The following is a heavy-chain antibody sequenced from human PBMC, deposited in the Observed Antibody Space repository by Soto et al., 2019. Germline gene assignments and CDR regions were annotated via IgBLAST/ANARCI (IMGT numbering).Heavy chain of an antibody. CDR2: INHSGST. J-gene: IGHJ6*02. CDR1: GGSFSGYY. V-gene: IGHV4-34*01. D-gene: IGHD3-3*01. CDR3: ARAYYDFWSGYWLDYYYYGMDV. Sequence: KPXATLSLRCAVYGGSFSGYYWSWIRQPPGKGLEWIGEINHSGSTNYNPSLKSRVTISVDTSKNQFSLKLSSVTAAETAVYYCARAYYDFWSGYWLDYYYYGMDVWGQGTTVTVSS.